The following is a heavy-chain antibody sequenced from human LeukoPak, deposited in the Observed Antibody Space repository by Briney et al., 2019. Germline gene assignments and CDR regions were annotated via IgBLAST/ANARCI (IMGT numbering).Heavy chain of an antibody. D-gene: IGHD6-6*01. J-gene: IGHJ4*02. Sequence: PSQTLSLTCTVSGGSISSGSYYWSWIRQPAGKGLEWIGRIYTSGSTNYNPSLKSRVTISVDTSKNQFSLKLSSVTAADTAVYYCARVSYSSSSGGAFDYWGQGTLVIVSS. CDR1: GGSISSGSYY. V-gene: IGHV4-61*02. CDR3: ARVSYSSSSGGAFDY. CDR2: IYTSGST.